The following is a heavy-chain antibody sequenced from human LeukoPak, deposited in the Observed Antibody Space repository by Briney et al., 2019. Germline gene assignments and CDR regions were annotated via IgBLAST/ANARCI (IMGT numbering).Heavy chain of an antibody. CDR3: AKGRLRWYRDLSAFDI. V-gene: IGHV3-30-3*01. J-gene: IGHJ3*02. Sequence: PGGSLRLSCAASGFTFSSYAMHWVRQAPGKGLEWVAVISYDGSNKYYADSVKGRFTISRDNAKNSLYLQMNSLRAEDTALYYCAKGRLRWYRDLSAFDIWGQGTMVTVSS. CDR2: ISYDGSNK. D-gene: IGHD4-23*01. CDR1: GFTFSSYA.